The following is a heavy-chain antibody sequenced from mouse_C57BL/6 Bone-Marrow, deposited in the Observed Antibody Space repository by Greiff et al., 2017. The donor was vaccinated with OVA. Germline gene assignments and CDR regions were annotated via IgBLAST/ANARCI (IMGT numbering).Heavy chain of an antibody. V-gene: IGHV1-81*01. CDR2: IYPRSGNT. CDR3: AREAACNYYGSSPRWYFDV. D-gene: IGHD1-1*01. CDR1: GYTFTSYG. J-gene: IGHJ1*03. Sequence: VQLQQSGAELARPGASVKLSCKASGYTFTSYGISWVKQRTGQGLEWIGEIYPRSGNTYYNEKFKGKATLTADKSSSTAYMELRSLTSEDSAVYFCAREAACNYYGSSPRWYFDVWGTGTTVTVSS.